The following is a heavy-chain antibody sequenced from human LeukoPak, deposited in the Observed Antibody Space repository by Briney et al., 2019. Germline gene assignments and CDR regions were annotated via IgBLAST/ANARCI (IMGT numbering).Heavy chain of an antibody. CDR3: ARSLLEYYYDSSGYYRAFDI. D-gene: IGHD3-22*01. CDR1: GYTFTSHH. CDR2: INPSGGST. Sequence: ASVKVSCKASGYTFTSHHMLWVRQAPGQALERMGIINPSGGSTIYAQNFQGRVTMTRDMSTSTVYMELSSLRSEDTAVYYCARSLLEYYYDSSGYYRAFDIWGQGTMVTVSS. J-gene: IGHJ3*02. V-gene: IGHV1-46*01.